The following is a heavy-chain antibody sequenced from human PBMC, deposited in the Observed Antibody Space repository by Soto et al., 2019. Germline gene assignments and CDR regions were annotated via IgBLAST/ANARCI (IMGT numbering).Heavy chain of an antibody. CDR3: AREGTWIPLLSYYYGMDV. CDR1: GGSISSSRYY. Sequence: SQTLSLTCTVSGGSISSSRYYWGWIRQPPGKGLEWIGSIYYSGSTYYNPSLKSRVTISVDTSKNQFSLKLSSVTAADTAVYYCAREGTWIPLLSYYYGMDVWGQGTTVTGSS. J-gene: IGHJ6*02. D-gene: IGHD5-18*01. V-gene: IGHV4-39*02. CDR2: IYYSGST.